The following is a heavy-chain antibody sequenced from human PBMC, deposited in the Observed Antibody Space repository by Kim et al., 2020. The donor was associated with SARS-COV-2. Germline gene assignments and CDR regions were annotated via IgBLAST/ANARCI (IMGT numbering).Heavy chain of an antibody. D-gene: IGHD3-10*01. V-gene: IGHV3-11*05. Sequence: VKGRFTISRDNAKNSLYLQMNSLRAEDTAVYYCARVVYYGSGRLSPWFDPWGQGTLVTVSS. J-gene: IGHJ5*02. CDR3: ARVVYYGSGRLSPWFDP.